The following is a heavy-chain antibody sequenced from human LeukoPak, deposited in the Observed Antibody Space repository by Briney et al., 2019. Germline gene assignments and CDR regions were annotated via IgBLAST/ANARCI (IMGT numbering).Heavy chain of an antibody. V-gene: IGHV3-23*01. D-gene: IGHD3-10*01. Sequence: GGSLRLSCTTSGFPFRNYSMNWVRQAPGRGLQWVSAISASGRTTKYADPVKGRFTISRYNSRNTLYLHIDSLRPDDTALYFCAKDDAGFGEDFDSWGQGTLVIVSS. CDR2: ISASGRTT. CDR3: AKDDAGFGEDFDS. J-gene: IGHJ4*02. CDR1: GFPFRNYS.